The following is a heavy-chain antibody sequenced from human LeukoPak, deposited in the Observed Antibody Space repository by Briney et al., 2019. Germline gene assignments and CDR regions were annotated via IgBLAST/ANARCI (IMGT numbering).Heavy chain of an antibody. Sequence: ASVKVSCKASGYMFNIYGISWVRQAPGQGLEWMAWTSVNNGDTKYGQKFQGRVTVTTDTSTSTVYLELRRLRPDDTAVYYCARDYYGSIDYWGQGTLVTVSS. CDR1: GYMFNIYG. D-gene: IGHD3-10*01. V-gene: IGHV1-18*01. CDR3: ARDYYGSIDY. CDR2: TSVNNGDT. J-gene: IGHJ4*02.